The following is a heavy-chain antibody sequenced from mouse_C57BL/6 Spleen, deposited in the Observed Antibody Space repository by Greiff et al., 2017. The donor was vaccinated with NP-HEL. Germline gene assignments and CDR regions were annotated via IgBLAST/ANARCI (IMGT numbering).Heavy chain of an antibody. Sequence: VQLQQSGAELVKPGASVKLSCKASGYTFTSYWMQWVKQRPGQGLEWIGEIDPSDSYTNYNQKFKGKATLTVDTSSSTAYMQLSSLTSEDSAVYYCANWDGGFAYWGQGTLVTVSA. D-gene: IGHD4-1*01. CDR3: ANWDGGFAY. CDR2: IDPSDSYT. CDR1: GYTFTSYW. J-gene: IGHJ3*01. V-gene: IGHV1-50*01.